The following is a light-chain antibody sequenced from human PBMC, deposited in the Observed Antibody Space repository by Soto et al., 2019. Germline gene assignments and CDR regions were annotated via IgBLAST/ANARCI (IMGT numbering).Light chain of an antibody. CDR2: AAS. CDR3: QQYYKWPLT. CDR1: QGISSY. V-gene: IGKV1-8*01. Sequence: AIRMTQSPSSLSASTGDRVTITCRASQGISSYLAWYQQKPGKAPKLLIYAASTLQSGVPSRFSGSGSGTEFTLTISSLQSEDFAVYYCQQYYKWPLTFGGGTKVDIK. J-gene: IGKJ4*01.